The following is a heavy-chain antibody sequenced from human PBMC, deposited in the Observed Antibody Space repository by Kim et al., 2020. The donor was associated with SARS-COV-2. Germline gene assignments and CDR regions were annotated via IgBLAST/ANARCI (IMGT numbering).Heavy chain of an antibody. CDR3: ARGGSGYALRNHYYYYYGMDV. J-gene: IGHJ6*02. Sequence: GGSLRLSCAASGFTFSSYDMHWVRQATGKGLEWVSAIGTAGDTYYPGSVKGRFTISRENAKNSLYLQMNSLRAGDTAVYYCARGGSGYALRNHYYYYYGMDVGGQGTTVTVSS. CDR1: GFTFSSYD. D-gene: IGHD5-12*01. V-gene: IGHV3-13*04. CDR2: IGTAGDT.